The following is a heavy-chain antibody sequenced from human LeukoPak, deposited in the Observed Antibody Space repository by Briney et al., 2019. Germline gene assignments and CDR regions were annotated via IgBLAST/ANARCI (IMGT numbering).Heavy chain of an antibody. CDR1: GGSISSYY. J-gene: IGHJ5*02. D-gene: IGHD4-17*01. CDR3: ARLTTVTKGMTFRRAPPNWFDP. V-gene: IGHV4-4*07. Sequence: SETLSLTCTVSGGSISSYYWSWIRQPAGKGLEWIGHIYTSGSTNYNPSLKSRVTMSVDTSKNQFSLKLSSVTAADTAVYYCARLTTVTKGMTFRRAPPNWFDPWGQGTLVTVSS. CDR2: IYTSGST.